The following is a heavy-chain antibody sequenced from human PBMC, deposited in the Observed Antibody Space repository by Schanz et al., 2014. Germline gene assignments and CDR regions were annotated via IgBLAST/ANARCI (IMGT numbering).Heavy chain of an antibody. CDR1: GYTFTSYY. Sequence: QVQLVQSGAEVKKPGASVKVSCEASGYTFTSYYIHWFRQAPGQGLEWMGLINPSVGNTNYAQKFRGRVTMTRDTSTSTGYMELSSLRSEDTAVYCCARGPATGAFEIWGQGTMVTVSS. J-gene: IGHJ3*02. V-gene: IGHV1-46*03. CDR2: INPSVGNT. CDR3: ARGPATGAFEI.